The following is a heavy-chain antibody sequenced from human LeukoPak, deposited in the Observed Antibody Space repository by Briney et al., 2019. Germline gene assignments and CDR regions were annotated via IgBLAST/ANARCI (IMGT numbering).Heavy chain of an antibody. V-gene: IGHV3-33*08. CDR1: GFTFSSHG. Sequence: PGVSLRLSCAASGFTFSSHGMHWVRQAPGKGLEWVTFIWHDGTKENYADSVKGRFTISRDNSRSKLYLQMSSLRVEDTAVYYCARDYSYGSLDYRGQGTLVTVSS. D-gene: IGHD5-18*01. CDR2: IWHDGTKE. J-gene: IGHJ4*02. CDR3: ARDYSYGSLDY.